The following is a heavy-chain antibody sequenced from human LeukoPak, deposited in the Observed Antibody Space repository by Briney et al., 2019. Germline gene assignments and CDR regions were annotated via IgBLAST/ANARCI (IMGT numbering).Heavy chain of an antibody. CDR1: GFTFSSYE. Sequence: GGPLRLSCAASGFTFSSYEMNWVRQAPGKGLEWVSYISSSGSTIYYADSVKGRFTISRDNAKNSLYLQMNSLRAEDTAVYYCARDVNQRPYYYGMDVWGKGTTVTVSS. CDR2: ISSSGSTI. J-gene: IGHJ6*04. V-gene: IGHV3-48*03. CDR3: ARDVNQRPYYYGMDV. D-gene: IGHD2-2*01.